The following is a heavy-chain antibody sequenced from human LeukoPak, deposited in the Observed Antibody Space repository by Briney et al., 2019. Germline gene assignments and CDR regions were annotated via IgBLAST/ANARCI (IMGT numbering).Heavy chain of an antibody. J-gene: IGHJ4*02. CDR1: GGSIGSST. CDR2: ISGSGGST. D-gene: IGHD3-3*01. V-gene: IGHV3-23*01. CDR3: AKTPSHDFWIGYYTY. Sequence: ETLSLTCTVSGGSIGSSTNYWGWIRQPPGKGLEWVSAISGSGGSTYYADSVKGRFTISRDNSKNTLYLQMNSLRAEDTAVYYCAKTPSHDFWIGYYTYWGQGTLVTVSS.